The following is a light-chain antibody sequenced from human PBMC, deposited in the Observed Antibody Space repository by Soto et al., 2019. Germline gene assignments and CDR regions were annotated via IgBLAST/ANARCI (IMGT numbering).Light chain of an antibody. CDR1: QSVSRY. CDR2: DAS. Sequence: EIVLTQSPATLSFSPGETATLSCRASQSVSRYLAWYQQKPGQTPRLLIYDASNRATGIPARFSGSGSGTDFTLTISSLEPEDFAVYYFQQRSTWSFGQGTRLDIK. V-gene: IGKV3-11*01. J-gene: IGKJ5*01. CDR3: QQRSTWS.